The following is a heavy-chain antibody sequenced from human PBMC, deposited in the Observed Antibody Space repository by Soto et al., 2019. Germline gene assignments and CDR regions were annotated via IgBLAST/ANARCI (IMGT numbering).Heavy chain of an antibody. CDR3: ARGTYHYDSSGSYNWFDL. Sequence: GGSLSLSCAASGFTLSSYSMNWARQAPGKGLEWVSYIRSRSSTIYHAESVKGRFTISRDNAKNSLYLQMNSLRDEDTAVYYCARGTYHYDSSGSYNWFDLWGQGNLGTVYS. CDR2: IRSRSSTI. J-gene: IGHJ5*02. CDR1: GFTLSSYS. D-gene: IGHD3-22*01. V-gene: IGHV3-48*02.